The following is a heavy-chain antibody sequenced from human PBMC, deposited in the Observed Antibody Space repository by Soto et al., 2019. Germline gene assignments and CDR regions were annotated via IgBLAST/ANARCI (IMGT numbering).Heavy chain of an antibody. V-gene: IGHV3-30*18. J-gene: IGHJ4*02. D-gene: IGHD6-19*01. CDR2: ISYDGSNK. Sequence: QVQLVESGGGVVQPGRSLRLSCAASGFTFSSYGMHWVRQAPGKGLEWVAVISYDGSNKYYADSVKGRFTISRDYSKNTLDLQMNSLRAEDTAVYYCAKARSGWYHDYWGQGNLGTVSS. CDR1: GFTFSSYG. CDR3: AKARSGWYHDY.